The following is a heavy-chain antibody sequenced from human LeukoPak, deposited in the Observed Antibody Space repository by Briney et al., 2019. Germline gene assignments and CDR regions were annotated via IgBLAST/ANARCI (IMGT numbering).Heavy chain of an antibody. Sequence: PSETLSLTCTVSGGSISSYYWSWIRQPPGKGLEWIGYIYYSGSTNYNPSLKSRVTISVDTSKNQFSLKLSSVTAADTAVYYCARTTSLVLSYGSGSYGLPRPYYFDYWGQGTLVTVSS. V-gene: IGHV4-59*01. CDR3: ARTTSLVLSYGSGSYGLPRPYYFDY. D-gene: IGHD3-10*01. CDR1: GGSISSYY. J-gene: IGHJ4*02. CDR2: IYYSGST.